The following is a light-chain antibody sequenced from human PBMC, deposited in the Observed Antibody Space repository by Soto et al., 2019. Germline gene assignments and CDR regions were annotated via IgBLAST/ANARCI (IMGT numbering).Light chain of an antibody. CDR2: DVS. CDR3: QQYHSYLQPT. Sequence: DIQMTQSPSILSASVGDRVTITCRASQSVSNWLAWYQQKPGKAPQLLIYDVSTLRSGVPSRFSGRGSGTQFTLTISSLQPDDFATYHCQQYHSYLQPTFGPGTKLEI. V-gene: IGKV1-5*01. J-gene: IGKJ3*01. CDR1: QSVSNW.